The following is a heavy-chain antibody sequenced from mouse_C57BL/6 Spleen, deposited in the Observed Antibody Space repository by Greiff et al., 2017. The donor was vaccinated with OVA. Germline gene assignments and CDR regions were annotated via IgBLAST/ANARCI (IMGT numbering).Heavy chain of an antibody. Sequence: QVQLQQPGAELVRPGSSVKLSCKASGYTFTSYWMHWVKQRPIQGLEWIGNIDPSDSETHYNQKFKDKATLTVDKSSSTAYMQLSSLTSEDSAVYYCASAASNYYGSSYGYFDVWGTGTTVTVSS. CDR1: GYTFTSYW. V-gene: IGHV1-52*01. D-gene: IGHD1-1*01. CDR2: IDPSDSET. CDR3: ASAASNYYGSSYGYFDV. J-gene: IGHJ1*03.